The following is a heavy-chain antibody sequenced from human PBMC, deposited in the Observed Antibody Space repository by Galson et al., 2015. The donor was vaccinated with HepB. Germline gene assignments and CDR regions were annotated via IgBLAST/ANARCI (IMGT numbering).Heavy chain of an antibody. CDR1: GFAFSSYS. V-gene: IGHV3-21*01. J-gene: IGHJ4*02. CDR2: LSPSSDYI. D-gene: IGHD4-17*01. Sequence: LRLSCAASGFAFSSYSMNWVRQAPGKGLEWVASLSPSSDYIYHADSVKGRFTISRDNAKNSLYLQLNSLRAEDTAVYYCVRNSFLGGDYSVDYWVQGILVTVSS. CDR3: VRNSFLGGDYSVDY.